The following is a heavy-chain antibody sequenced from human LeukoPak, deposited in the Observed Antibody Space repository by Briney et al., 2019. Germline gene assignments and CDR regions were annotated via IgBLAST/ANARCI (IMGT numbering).Heavy chain of an antibody. CDR2: IYSGGST. Sequence: GGSLRLSCAASGFTVSSNYMSWVRQAPGKGLEWVSVIYSGGSTYYADSVMGRFTISRDNSKNTLYLQMNSLRAEDTAVYYCARVRWSVQAYDYWGQGTLVTVSS. CDR1: GFTVSSNY. V-gene: IGHV3-53*01. CDR3: ARVRWSVQAYDY. J-gene: IGHJ4*02. D-gene: IGHD6-13*01.